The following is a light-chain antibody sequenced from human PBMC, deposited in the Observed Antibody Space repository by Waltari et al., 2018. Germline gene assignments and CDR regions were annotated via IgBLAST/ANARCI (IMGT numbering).Light chain of an antibody. J-gene: IGLJ2*01. V-gene: IGLV4-69*01. Sequence: QLVLTQSPSASASLGASVTLTCTLSSGPSSHAIARHQQQPEKGPRYLMRLNSDGSHTQGDGIPDRFSGSSSGAERYLTISSLQSEDEADYYCQTWATGIRVFGGGTKLTVL. CDR3: QTWATGIRV. CDR1: SGPSSHA. CDR2: LNSDGSH.